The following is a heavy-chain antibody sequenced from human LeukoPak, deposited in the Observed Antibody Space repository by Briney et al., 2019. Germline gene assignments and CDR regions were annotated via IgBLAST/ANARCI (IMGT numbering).Heavy chain of an antibody. CDR2: IKKDGSEI. CDR3: AREGHSSSFDY. Sequence: GGSLKLSCAASGFTFSTYWMTWVRQAPGKALEWVASIKKDGSEIYYLDSVKGRFTISRDNVKNSLYLQMNSLRAEDTALYYCAREGHSSSFDYWGQGTLVSVSS. J-gene: IGHJ4*02. V-gene: IGHV3-7*01. CDR1: GFTFSTYW. D-gene: IGHD6-13*01.